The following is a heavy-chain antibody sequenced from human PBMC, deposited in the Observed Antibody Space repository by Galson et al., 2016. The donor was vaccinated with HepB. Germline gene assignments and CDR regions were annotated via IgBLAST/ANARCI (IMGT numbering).Heavy chain of an antibody. CDR1: GFTFSSYS. Sequence: SLRLSCAASGFTFSSYSMDWVRQAPGKGLEWVSFISSGSSYIYYADSVKGRFTISRDNTKNSLYLQMNSLRAEDTAVYYCAREMVRGVIIGSNYGMDVWGQGTTVTVSS. V-gene: IGHV3-21*01. CDR2: ISSGSSYI. J-gene: IGHJ6*02. CDR3: AREMVRGVIIGSNYGMDV. D-gene: IGHD3-10*01.